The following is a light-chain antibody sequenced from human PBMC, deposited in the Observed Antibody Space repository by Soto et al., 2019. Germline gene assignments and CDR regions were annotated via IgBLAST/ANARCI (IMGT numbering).Light chain of an antibody. Sequence: QSVLTQPPSVSGAPGQRVTFSCTGSSSNIGAGYDVHWYQQLPGTAPKLLIYGNSNRPSGVPDRFSGSKSGTSASLAITGLQAEDGADYYCQSYDSSLSVVFGGGTKLTVL. V-gene: IGLV1-40*01. CDR2: GNS. CDR1: SSNIGAGYD. CDR3: QSYDSSLSVV. J-gene: IGLJ2*01.